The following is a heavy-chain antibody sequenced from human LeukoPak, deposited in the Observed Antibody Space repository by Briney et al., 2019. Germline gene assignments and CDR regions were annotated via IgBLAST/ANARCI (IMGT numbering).Heavy chain of an antibody. CDR3: ARVDVSAPDVCFDY. V-gene: IGHV3-48*03. D-gene: IGHD6-13*01. CDR1: KFTLSTYD. Sequence: GGSLRLSCAASKFTLSTYDMNWVRQAPGKGLEWVSYISSSGTTIYYADSVKGRFTISRDNAKNSLYLQMNSLRAEDTAVYYCARVDVSAPDVCFDYWGQGTLVTVSS. CDR2: ISSSGTTI. J-gene: IGHJ4*02.